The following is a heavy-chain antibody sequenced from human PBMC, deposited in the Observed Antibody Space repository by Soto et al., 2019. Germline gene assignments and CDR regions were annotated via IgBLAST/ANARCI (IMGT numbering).Heavy chain of an antibody. CDR2: VTEAGRT. V-gene: IGHV4-61*08. Sequence: SETLSLTCTVSGGSISSGGYSWSWIRQHPGKGLEWIGYVTEAGRTNNLNTSLKPRVTMSRDTSASQVSLKLTSVTAADTAVYYCARGSWGTLDVWGQGTTVTVSS. D-gene: IGHD7-27*01. J-gene: IGHJ6*02. CDR3: ARGSWGTLDV. CDR1: GGSISSGGYS.